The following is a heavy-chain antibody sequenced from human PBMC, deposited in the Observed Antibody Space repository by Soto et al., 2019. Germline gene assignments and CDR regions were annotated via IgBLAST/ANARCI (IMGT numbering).Heavy chain of an antibody. V-gene: IGHV1-18*01. CDR1: GYTFTSYG. CDR2: ISAYNGNT. J-gene: IGHJ6*02. Sequence: QVPLVQSGAEVKKPGASVKVSCKASGYTFTSYGISWVRQAPGQGLEWMGWISAYNGNTNYAQKLQGRVTMTTDTSTSTAYMELRSLRSDDTAVYYCARGNTMVREVIIRYYYYYYGMDVWGQGTTVTVSS. CDR3: ARGNTMVREVIIRYYYYYYGMDV. D-gene: IGHD3-10*01.